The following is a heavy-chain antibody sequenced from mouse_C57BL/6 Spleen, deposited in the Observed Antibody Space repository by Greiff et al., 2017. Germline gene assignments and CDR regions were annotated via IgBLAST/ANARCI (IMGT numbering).Heavy chain of an antibody. CDR3: ARQLGRDVDY. CDR1: GYTFTSYW. J-gene: IGHJ2*01. V-gene: IGHV1-53*01. D-gene: IGHD4-1*02. CDR2: INPGNGGT. Sequence: QVQLQQPGPELVKPGASVKLSCKASGYTFTSYWMHWVKQRPGQGLEWIGNINPGNGGTNYNEKFKSKATLTVDNSSSTAYMRLSSQTSEDSAVYTCARQLGRDVDYWGQDTTLTVSA.